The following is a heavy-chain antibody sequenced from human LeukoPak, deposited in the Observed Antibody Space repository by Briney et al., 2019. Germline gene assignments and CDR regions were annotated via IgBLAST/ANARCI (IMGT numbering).Heavy chain of an antibody. CDR3: ARGIPRGHYYDSSGYRFDY. CDR2: INHSGST. Sequence: SETLSLTCAVYGGSFSGYYWSWIRLPPGKGLEWIGEINHSGSTNYNPSLKSRVTISVDTSKNQFSLKLSSVTAADTAVYYCARGIPRGHYYDSSGYRFDYWGQGTLVTVSS. CDR1: GGSFSGYY. V-gene: IGHV4-34*01. D-gene: IGHD3-22*01. J-gene: IGHJ4*02.